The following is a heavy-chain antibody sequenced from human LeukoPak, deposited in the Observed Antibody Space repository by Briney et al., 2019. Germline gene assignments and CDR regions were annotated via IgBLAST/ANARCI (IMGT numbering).Heavy chain of an antibody. CDR1: AFTFSSYW. D-gene: IGHD6-13*01. CDR3: ARKHIAGRSGFGP. CDR2: INQNGSEK. Sequence: GGSLRLSCAASAFTFSSYWMSWVRQAPGKGLEWVANINQNGSEKYYVDSVKGRFTISRDNAKNSLYLQMNSLRAEDTAVHYCARKHIAGRSGFGPWGQGTLVTVSS. V-gene: IGHV3-7*01. J-gene: IGHJ5*02.